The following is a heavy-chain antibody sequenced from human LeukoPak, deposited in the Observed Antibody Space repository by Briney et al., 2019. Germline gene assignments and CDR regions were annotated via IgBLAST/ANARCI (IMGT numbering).Heavy chain of an antibody. Sequence: GGSLRLSCAASGFTFSSYGVHWVRQAPGKGLEWVAFIRYDGSNKYYADSVKGRCTISRDNSKNTLYLQMNSLRAEDTAVYYCAKDQRTYYYGSGSYRTPIDYWGQGTLVTVSS. V-gene: IGHV3-30*02. CDR2: IRYDGSNK. CDR1: GFTFSSYG. J-gene: IGHJ4*02. CDR3: AKDQRTYYYGSGSYRTPIDY. D-gene: IGHD3-10*01.